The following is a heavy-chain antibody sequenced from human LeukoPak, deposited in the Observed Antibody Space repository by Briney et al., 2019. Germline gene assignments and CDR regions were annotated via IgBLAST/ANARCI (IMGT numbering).Heavy chain of an antibody. CDR1: GYTFTSYA. CDR3: ARDRYGLADY. CDR2: INAGNGNT. J-gene: IGHJ4*02. V-gene: IGHV1-3*01. Sequence: ASVKVSCKASGYTFTSYAMHWVRQAPGQRLEWMGWINAGNGNTEYSQKFQGRVTITRDTSASTAYMELSSLRSEDTAVYYCARDRYGLADYWGQGTLVTVSS. D-gene: IGHD4-17*01.